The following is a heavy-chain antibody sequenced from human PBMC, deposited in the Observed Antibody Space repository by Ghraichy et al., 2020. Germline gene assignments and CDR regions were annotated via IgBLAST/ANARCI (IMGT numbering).Heavy chain of an antibody. Sequence: SETLSLTCAVDGGSFSGYYWSWIRQPPGKGLEWIGEINHSGSTNYNPSLKSRVTISVDTSKNQFSLKLSSVTAADTAVYYCARGGSVVVIAIGNWYFDLWGRGTLVTVSS. D-gene: IGHD2-21*01. CDR3: ARGGSVVVIAIGNWYFDL. J-gene: IGHJ2*01. CDR1: GGSFSGYY. V-gene: IGHV4-34*01. CDR2: INHSGST.